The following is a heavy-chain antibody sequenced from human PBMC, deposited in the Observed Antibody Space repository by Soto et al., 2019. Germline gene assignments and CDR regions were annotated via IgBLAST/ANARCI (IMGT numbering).Heavy chain of an antibody. V-gene: IGHV1-18*01. D-gene: IGHD3-22*01. CDR1: GYTFTSYG. J-gene: IGHJ4*02. CDR2: ISAYNGNT. CDR3: AREGYYYDSSGYYANYSDY. Sequence: ASVKVSCKASGYTFTSYGISWVRQAPGQGLEWMGWISAYNGNTNYAQKLQGRVTMTTDTSTSTAYMELRSLRSDDTAVYYCAREGYYYDSSGYYANYSDYWGQGTLVPVSP.